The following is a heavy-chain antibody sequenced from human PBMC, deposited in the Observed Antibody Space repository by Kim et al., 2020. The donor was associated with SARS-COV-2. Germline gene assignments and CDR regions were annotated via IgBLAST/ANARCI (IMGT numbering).Heavy chain of an antibody. Sequence: SIKNYAGFVTGRFTISRDSSKNTLYLQMDSLRAEDTAVYFCARDLSGRDDYWGQGTLVTVSS. D-gene: IGHD1-26*01. CDR3: ARDLSGRDDY. J-gene: IGHJ4*02. CDR2: SIK. V-gene: IGHV3-74*01.